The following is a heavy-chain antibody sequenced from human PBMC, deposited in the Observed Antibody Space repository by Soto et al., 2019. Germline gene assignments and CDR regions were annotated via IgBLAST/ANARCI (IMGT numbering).Heavy chain of an antibody. D-gene: IGHD6-6*01. Sequence: GASVKVCCRASGYTFTSYGISWVRQAPEQGLEWMGWSSAYNGNTNYAQKLQGRVTMTTVTSTSTAYMELRSLRSDDTAVYYCARAFLDSSSSWYYYYYYGMDVWGQGTTVTVSS. CDR3: ARAFLDSSSSWYYYYYYGMDV. CDR2: SSAYNGNT. CDR1: GYTFTSYG. J-gene: IGHJ6*02. V-gene: IGHV1-18*04.